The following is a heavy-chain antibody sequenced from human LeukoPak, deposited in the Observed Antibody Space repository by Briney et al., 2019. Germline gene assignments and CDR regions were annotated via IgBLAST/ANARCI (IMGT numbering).Heavy chain of an antibody. CDR1: GFTFSSYG. V-gene: IGHV3-30*18. CDR2: ISYDGSNK. Sequence: PGGSLRLSCAASGFTFSSYGMHWVRQAPGKGLEWVAVISYDGSNKYYADSVKGRFTISRDNSKNTLYLQMNSLRAEDTAVYYCAKDFYELASYYPGSGGDYYFDYWGQGTLATVSS. D-gene: IGHD6-25*01. CDR3: AKDFYELASYYPGSGGDYYFDY. J-gene: IGHJ4*02.